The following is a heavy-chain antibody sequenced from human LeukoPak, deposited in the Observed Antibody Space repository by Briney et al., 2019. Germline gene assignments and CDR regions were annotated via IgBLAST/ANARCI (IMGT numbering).Heavy chain of an antibody. J-gene: IGHJ6*02. D-gene: IGHD2-2*01. CDR2: IYSGGST. CDR1: GFTVSSNY. CDR3: ARVDNCSSTSCYANYYYGMDV. Sequence: GGSLRLSCAASGFTVSSNYMSWVRQAPGKGLEWVSVIYSGGSTYYADSVKGRFTISRDNSKNTLYLQMNSLRAEDTAVYYCARVDNCSSTSCYANYYYGMDVWSQGTTVTVSS. V-gene: IGHV3-66*01.